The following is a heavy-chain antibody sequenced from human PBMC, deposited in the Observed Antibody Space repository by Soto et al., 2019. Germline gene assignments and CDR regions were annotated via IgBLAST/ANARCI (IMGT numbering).Heavy chain of an antibody. CDR3: ARRGGGDYPFYFDF. V-gene: IGHV4-34*01. Sequence: PSETLSLTCAVYGESLSDYYWTWIRQPPGKGLEWIGEVDHSGSTNYNPSLKSRVTMAVVTSTKQFSLRLNSVTAADTAVYFCARRGGGDYPFYFDFWAQGTLLTVSS. J-gene: IGHJ4*02. CDR1: GESLSDYY. D-gene: IGHD3-16*01. CDR2: VDHSGST.